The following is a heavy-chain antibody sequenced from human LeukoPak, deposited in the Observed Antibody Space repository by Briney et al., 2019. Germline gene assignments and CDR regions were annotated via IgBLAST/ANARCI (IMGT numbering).Heavy chain of an antibody. Sequence: SETLSLTCTVSGGSIRGYYWNWIRQPPGKGLEWIGYIYYSGSTHYNPSLKSRVTISVDTSKNQFSLKLSAVTAADTAMYCCARDKVPGDHWGQGTLVTVSS. V-gene: IGHV4-59*01. CDR2: IYYSGST. CDR3: ARDKVPGDH. J-gene: IGHJ4*02. CDR1: GGSIRGYY.